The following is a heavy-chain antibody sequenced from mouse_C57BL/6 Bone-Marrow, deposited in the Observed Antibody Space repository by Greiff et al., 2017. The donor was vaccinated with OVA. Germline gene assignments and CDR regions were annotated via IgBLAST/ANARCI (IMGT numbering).Heavy chain of an antibody. CDR1: GYTFTSYW. J-gene: IGHJ3*01. D-gene: IGHD1-2*01. Sequence: QVQLQQPGAELVRPGTSVKLSCKASGYTFTSYWMHWVKQRPGQGLEWIGVIDPSDSYTNYNQKFKGKATLTVDTSSSTAYMQLSSLTSEDSAVYYCTLLRRYGTYWGQGTLVTVSA. CDR3: TLLRRYGTY. V-gene: IGHV1-59*01. CDR2: IDPSDSYT.